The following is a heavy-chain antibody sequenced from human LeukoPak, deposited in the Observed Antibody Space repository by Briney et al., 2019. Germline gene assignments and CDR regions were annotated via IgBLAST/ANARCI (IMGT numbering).Heavy chain of an antibody. V-gene: IGHV6-1*01. CDR3: ARGGLRRSLGWFDP. Sequence: SQTLSLTCAISGDILSSNSVGWNWIRQSPSRGLEWLVRTYYGSKWYTDYAVSVRSRITINVDTSKNQFSLQLNSVTPEDTAVYYCARGGLRRSLGWFDPWGQGTLVTVSS. CDR1: GDILSSNSVG. CDR2: TYYGSKWYT. D-gene: IGHD6-13*01. J-gene: IGHJ5*02.